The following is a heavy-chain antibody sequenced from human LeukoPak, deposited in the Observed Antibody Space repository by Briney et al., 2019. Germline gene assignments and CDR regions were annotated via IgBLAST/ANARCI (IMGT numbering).Heavy chain of an antibody. D-gene: IGHD2-2*01. CDR3: AKPGQAPYCTSTSCYIDYYYGMDV. Sequence: PGGSLRLPCAASGFTFSSYALSWVRQAPGKGLEWVSAISGSGGSTYYADSVKGRFTISRDNSKNTLYLQMNSLRAEDTAVYYCAKPGQAPYCTSTSCYIDYYYGMDVWGQGTTVTVS. J-gene: IGHJ6*02. CDR2: ISGSGGST. CDR1: GFTFSSYA. V-gene: IGHV3-23*01.